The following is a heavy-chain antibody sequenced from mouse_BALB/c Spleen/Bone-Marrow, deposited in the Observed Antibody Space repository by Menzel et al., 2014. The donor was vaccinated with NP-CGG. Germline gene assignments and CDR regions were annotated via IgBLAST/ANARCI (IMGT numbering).Heavy chain of an antibody. D-gene: IGHD2-12*01. V-gene: IGHV7-3*02. CDR1: GFTFTDYY. CDR2: IRNKANGYTT. Sequence: EVKLVESGGGLVQPGGSLRLSCATSGFTFTDYYMSWVRQPPGKALGWLGFIRNKANGYTTEYSASVKGRFTISRDNSQSILYLQMNTLRAEDSATYYCARNYDGAMDYWGQGTSVTVSS. J-gene: IGHJ4*01. CDR3: ARNYDGAMDY.